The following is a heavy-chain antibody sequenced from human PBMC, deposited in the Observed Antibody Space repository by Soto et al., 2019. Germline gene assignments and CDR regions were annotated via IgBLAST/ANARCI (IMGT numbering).Heavy chain of an antibody. CDR1: GYTFTSYG. CDR3: ARDRGSYALDY. D-gene: IGHD1-26*01. Sequence: QVQLVQSGAEVKKPGASVKVSCKASGYTFTSYGLSWVRQAPGQGLEWMGWISAYNGNTNYAQKLQGRVTMTSDTSTSPAYMDLRSLRSDDTAVYYCARDRGSYALDYWGQGTLVTVSS. J-gene: IGHJ4*02. V-gene: IGHV1-18*01. CDR2: ISAYNGNT.